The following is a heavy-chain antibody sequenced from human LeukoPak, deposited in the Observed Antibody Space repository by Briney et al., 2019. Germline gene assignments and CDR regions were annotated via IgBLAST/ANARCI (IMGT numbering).Heavy chain of an antibody. J-gene: IGHJ4*02. CDR3: ARGPRIVGAKVRFDY. Sequence: SQTLSLTCAISGDSVSSNSAAWNWIRQSPSRGLEWLGRTYYRSKWYNDYAVSVKSRITINPDTSKNQFSLQLNSVTPEDTVVYYCARGPRIVGAKVRFDYWGQGTLVTVSS. CDR1: GDSVSSNSAA. CDR2: TYYRSKWYN. V-gene: IGHV6-1*01. D-gene: IGHD1-26*01.